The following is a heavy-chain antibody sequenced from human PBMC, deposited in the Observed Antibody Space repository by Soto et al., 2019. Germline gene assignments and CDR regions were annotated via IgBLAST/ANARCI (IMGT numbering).Heavy chain of an antibody. D-gene: IGHD3-16*01. CDR2: IWYHGGNK. CDR3: ARDGSGGVCYFDL. CDR1: GFTFSSYG. Sequence: QVQLVESGGGVVQPGRSLRLSCAASGFTFSSYGMHWVRQAPGKGLEWVAVIWYHGGNKYYADSVKGRFTISRDNSKNRLYLQMNSLRAEDTAVYYCARDGSGGVCYFDLWGRGTLVTVSS. J-gene: IGHJ2*01. V-gene: IGHV3-33*01.